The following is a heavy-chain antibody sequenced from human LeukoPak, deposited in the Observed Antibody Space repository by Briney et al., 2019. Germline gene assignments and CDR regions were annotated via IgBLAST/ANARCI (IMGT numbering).Heavy chain of an antibody. V-gene: IGHV3-23*01. D-gene: IGHD2-15*01. CDR3: AKVPVGAAAYFDY. J-gene: IGHJ4*02. CDR2: VSGSGGKT. CDR1: GFIFIGYA. Sequence: HPGGSLRLSCAASGFIFIGYAMSWVRQAPGKGLEWVSTVSGSGGKTYYVDSVKGRFTISRDNSKNMVYLQMNNLRAEDTAVYYCAKVPVGAAAYFDYWGQGTLVTVSS.